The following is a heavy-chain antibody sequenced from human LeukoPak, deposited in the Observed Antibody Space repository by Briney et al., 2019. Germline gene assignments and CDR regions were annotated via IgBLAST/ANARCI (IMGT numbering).Heavy chain of an antibody. V-gene: IGHV5-51*01. CDR2: IYPRDSDT. Sequence: GESLKISCKGSGYSFTTYWIGWVRQMPGKGLEWMGIIYPRDSDTRYSPSFQGQVTISADKSISTAYMQWSSLKASDTAIYYCARQVVVAADVDYWGQGTLVTVSS. J-gene: IGHJ4*02. CDR1: GYSFTTYW. CDR3: ARQVVVAADVDY. D-gene: IGHD2-15*01.